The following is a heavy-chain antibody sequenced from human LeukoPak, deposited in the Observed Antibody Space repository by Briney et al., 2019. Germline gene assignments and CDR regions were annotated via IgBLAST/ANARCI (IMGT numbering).Heavy chain of an antibody. CDR1: GCTFSSYS. CDR2: ISSSSSYI. CDR3: ARDTAMQYCSGGSCYYGTRYYFDY. J-gene: IGHJ4*02. D-gene: IGHD2-15*01. Sequence: PGGSLRLSCAASGCTFSSYSMNWVRQPPGKGLEWVSSISSSSSYIYYADSVKGRFTISRDHAKNSLYLQMNSLRAEDTAVYYCARDTAMQYCSGGSCYYGTRYYFDYWGQGTLVTVSS. V-gene: IGHV3-21*01.